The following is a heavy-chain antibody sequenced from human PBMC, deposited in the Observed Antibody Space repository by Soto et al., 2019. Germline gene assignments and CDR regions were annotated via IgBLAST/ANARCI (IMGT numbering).Heavy chain of an antibody. CDR3: ARAFGDSGYDYAY. J-gene: IGHJ4*02. Sequence: QVQLVESGGGVVQPGRSLRLSCAASGFTFSSYGMHWVRQAPGKGLEWVAVIWYDGSNKYYADSVKGRFTISRDNSKNTLYLQMNSLRAEDTAVYYCARAFGDSGYDYAYWGQGTLVTVSS. CDR1: GFTFSSYG. CDR2: IWYDGSNK. D-gene: IGHD5-12*01. V-gene: IGHV3-33*01.